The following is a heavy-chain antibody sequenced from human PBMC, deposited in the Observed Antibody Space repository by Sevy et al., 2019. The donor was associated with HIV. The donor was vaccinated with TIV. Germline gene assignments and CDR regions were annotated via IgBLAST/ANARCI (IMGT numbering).Heavy chain of an antibody. J-gene: IGHJ6*02. CDR2: INHSGST. Sequence: SETLSLTCAVYGGSFSGYYWSWIRQPPGKGLEWIGEINHSGSTNYNPSLKSRVTISVDTSKNQFSLKLSSVTAAETAVYYCARLNPIAVAGTVDYYYYGMDVWGQGTTVTVSS. CDR1: GGSFSGYY. CDR3: ARLNPIAVAGTVDYYYYGMDV. V-gene: IGHV4-34*01. D-gene: IGHD6-19*01.